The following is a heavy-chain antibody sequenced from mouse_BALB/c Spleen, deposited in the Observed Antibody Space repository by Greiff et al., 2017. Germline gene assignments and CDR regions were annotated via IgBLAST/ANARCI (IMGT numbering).Heavy chain of an antibody. CDR2: IDPANGNT. Sequence: EVKLQESGAELVKPGASVKLSCTASGFNIKDTYMHRVKQRPEQGLEWIGRIDPANGNTKYDPKLQGKATITADTSSNTAYLQLSSLTSEDTAVYYCARGGWADYWGQGTTLTVSS. CDR3: ARGGWADY. V-gene: IGHV14-3*02. D-gene: IGHD2-3*01. J-gene: IGHJ2*01. CDR1: GFNIKDTY.